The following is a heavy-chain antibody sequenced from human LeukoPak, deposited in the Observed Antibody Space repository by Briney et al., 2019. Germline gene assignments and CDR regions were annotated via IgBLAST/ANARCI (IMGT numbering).Heavy chain of an antibody. Sequence: ASVKVSCKASGYTFTGYYMHWVRQAPGQGLEWMGWINPNSGGTNYAQKFQGRVTMTRDTSISTAYMELSRLRSDDTAVYYCAKVLSGWENLYTDYFDYWGQGTLVTVSS. J-gene: IGHJ4*02. V-gene: IGHV1-2*02. CDR3: AKVLSGWENLYTDYFDY. CDR2: INPNSGGT. CDR1: GYTFTGYY. D-gene: IGHD6-19*01.